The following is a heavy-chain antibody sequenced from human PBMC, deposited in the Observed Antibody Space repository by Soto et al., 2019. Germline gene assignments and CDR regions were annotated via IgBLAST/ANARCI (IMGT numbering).Heavy chain of an antibody. V-gene: IGHV3-64*01. Sequence: EVQLAESGGGMVQSGGSLRLSCVASGFTFSSYDTHWVRQAPGKGLEYVSSISSNGGTTYYGNSVKGRFTISRDNSKNTLYLQMGSLRAEDMAVYYCVRRVSGNYDYWGQGTLVTVSS. CDR2: ISSNGGTT. CDR3: VRRVSGNYDY. J-gene: IGHJ4*02. D-gene: IGHD1-7*01. CDR1: GFTFSSYD.